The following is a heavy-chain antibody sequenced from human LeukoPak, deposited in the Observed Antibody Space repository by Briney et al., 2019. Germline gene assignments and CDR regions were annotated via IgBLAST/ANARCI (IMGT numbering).Heavy chain of an antibody. Sequence: GGSLRLSCAASGFTFSDHYMDWIRQAPGKGLEWVARIRNKANSYSTEYAASVEGRFTISRDDSKSSLFLQMNTLKTEDTTVYYCARYQLPVRYFDFRGQGTLVTVSS. V-gene: IGHV3-72*01. J-gene: IGHJ4*02. CDR2: IRNKANSYST. CDR3: ARYQLPVRYFDF. D-gene: IGHD2-2*01. CDR1: GFTFSDHY.